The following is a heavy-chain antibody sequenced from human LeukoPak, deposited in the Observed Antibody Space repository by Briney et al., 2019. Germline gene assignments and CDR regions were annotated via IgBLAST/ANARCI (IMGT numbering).Heavy chain of an antibody. CDR3: AKGHSGSYYLFDH. CDR1: GFTFSSYA. J-gene: IGHJ4*02. D-gene: IGHD1-26*01. V-gene: IGHV3-23*01. Sequence: SGGSLRLSCAASGFTFSSYAMSWVRQAPGKGLEWVSAISGSGGSTYYADSVKGRFTISRDNSKNTLYLQMNSLRAEDTAVYFCAKGHSGSYYLFDHWGQGTLVTVSS. CDR2: ISGSGGST.